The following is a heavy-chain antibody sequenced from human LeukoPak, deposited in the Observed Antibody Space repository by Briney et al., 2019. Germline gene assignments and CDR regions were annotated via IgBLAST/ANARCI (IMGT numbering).Heavy chain of an antibody. Sequence: PGGSLRLSCAASGFTFSSYSMNWVRQAPGKGLEWVSSISSSSSYIYYADSVKGRFTISRDNAKNSLYLQMNSLRAEDTAVYYCAREPSMIARDPKDYWGQGTLVTVSS. CDR2: ISSSSSYI. J-gene: IGHJ4*02. V-gene: IGHV3-21*01. D-gene: IGHD3-22*01. CDR3: AREPSMIARDPKDY. CDR1: GFTFSSYS.